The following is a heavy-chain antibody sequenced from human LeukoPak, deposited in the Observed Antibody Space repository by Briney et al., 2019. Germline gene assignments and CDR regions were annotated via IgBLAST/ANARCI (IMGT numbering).Heavy chain of an antibody. CDR2: IYYSGST. V-gene: IGHV4-31*03. CDR3: ARNGDQNWFDP. D-gene: IGHD4-17*01. J-gene: IGHJ5*02. Sequence: PSQTLSLTCTVSGGSISSGGYYWSWIRQHPGTGLEWTGYIYYSGSTYYNPSLKSRVTISVDTSKNQFSLKLSSVTAADTAVYYCARNGDQNWFDPWGQGTLVTVSS. CDR1: GGSISSGGYY.